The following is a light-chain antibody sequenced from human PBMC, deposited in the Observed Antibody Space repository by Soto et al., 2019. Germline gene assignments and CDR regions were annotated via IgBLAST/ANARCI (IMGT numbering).Light chain of an antibody. Sequence: ETVMTQSPATLSVSPGERATLSCRASQSVSSNLAWYQQKPGQAPRLLIYGASTRATGVPARFSGSESGTEITLTISSLQSEDFAVYYCQQYNYWPGTFGQGTKVEIK. CDR1: QSVSSN. CDR2: GAS. CDR3: QQYNYWPGT. J-gene: IGKJ1*01. V-gene: IGKV3-15*01.